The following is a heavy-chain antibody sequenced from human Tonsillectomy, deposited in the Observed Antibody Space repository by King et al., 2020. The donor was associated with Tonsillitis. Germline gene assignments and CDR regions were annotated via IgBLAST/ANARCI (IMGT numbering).Heavy chain of an antibody. D-gene: IGHD4-17*01. V-gene: IGHV1-18*04. CDR1: GYSFTTYG. Sequence: QLVQSGAEVKKPGASVKVSCKASGYSFTTYGISWVRQAPGQRLEWMGWISTYNGNTNYAQKIQGRVTMTTDTSTSTAYMELRSLRSDDTAVYYCARDGLDYGDLRGFDYWGEGSLVTVSS. J-gene: IGHJ4*02. CDR2: ISTYNGNT. CDR3: ARDGLDYGDLRGFDY.